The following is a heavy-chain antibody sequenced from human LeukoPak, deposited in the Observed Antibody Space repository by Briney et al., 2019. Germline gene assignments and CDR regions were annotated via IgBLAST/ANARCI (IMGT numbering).Heavy chain of an antibody. CDR1: GFTFSTYG. CDR3: ARPPTAHLGDLLWIDY. V-gene: IGHV3-33*01. Sequence: PGGSLRLSCAASGFTFSTYGMHWVRQAAGKGLEWEAVIRYDGSNKFYADSVKGRFTISRDNSKNTLYLQMNSLRAEDTAVYYCARPPTAHLGDLLWIDYWGQGTLVTVSS. D-gene: IGHD3-10*01. J-gene: IGHJ4*02. CDR2: IRYDGSNK.